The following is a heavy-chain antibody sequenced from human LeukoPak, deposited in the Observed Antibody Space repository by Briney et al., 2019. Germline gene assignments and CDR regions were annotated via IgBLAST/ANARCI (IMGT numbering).Heavy chain of an antibody. J-gene: IGHJ5*02. D-gene: IGHD2-15*01. CDR1: GGSISSYY. CDR3: ARERGDCSGGSCYWFDP. Sequence: NPSETLSLTCTVSGGSISSYYWSWIRQPPGKGLEWIGYIYYSGSTNYNPSLKSRVTISVDTSKNQFSLKLSSVTAADTAVYYCARERGDCSGGSCYWFDPWGQGTLVTVSS. V-gene: IGHV4-59*01. CDR2: IYYSGST.